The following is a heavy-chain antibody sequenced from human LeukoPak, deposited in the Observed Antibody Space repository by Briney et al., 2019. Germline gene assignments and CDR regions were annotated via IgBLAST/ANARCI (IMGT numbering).Heavy chain of an antibody. CDR1: GFTFSSYA. J-gene: IGHJ4*02. CDR2: ISSSTNYI. CDR3: AKGTGYSSSSFDY. D-gene: IGHD6-6*01. Sequence: GGSLRLSCAASGFTFSSYAMSWVRQAPGKGLEWVSFISSSTNYIYYADSVKGRFIISRDNAKKSLYLQMNSLRAEDTALYYCAKGTGYSSSSFDYWGQGTLVTVSS. V-gene: IGHV3-21*04.